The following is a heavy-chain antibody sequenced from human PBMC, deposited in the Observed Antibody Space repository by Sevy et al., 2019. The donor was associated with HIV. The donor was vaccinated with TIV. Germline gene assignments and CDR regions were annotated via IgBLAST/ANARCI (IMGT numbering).Heavy chain of an antibody. CDR3: ARDKRFLNDAFDV. J-gene: IGHJ3*01. V-gene: IGHV4-61*02. CDR2: IYTSGSP. Sequence: SETLSLTCIVSGDSIRSGSYYWSWFRQPAGKGLEWIGRIYTSGSPKYNPSLESRVTISADTSKNQFSLELSSVTAADTAIYYCARDKRFLNDAFDVWGQGTMVTVSS. CDR1: GDSIRSGSYY. D-gene: IGHD3-10*01.